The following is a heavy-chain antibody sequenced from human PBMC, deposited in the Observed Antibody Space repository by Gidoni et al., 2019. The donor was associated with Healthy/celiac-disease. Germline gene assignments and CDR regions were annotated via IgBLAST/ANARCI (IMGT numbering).Heavy chain of an antibody. CDR2: INPNSGGT. Sequence: QVQLVQSGAEVTKPGASVKVSCKASRYTFTGYYMHWVRQAPGQGLEWMGWINPNSGGTNDAQKFQGRVTMTRDTSISTAYMELSRLRSDDTAVYYCASSPHIVVVPAAIHYYYYGMDVWGQGTTVTVSS. CDR3: ASSPHIVVVPAAIHYYYYGMDV. V-gene: IGHV1-2*02. J-gene: IGHJ6*02. D-gene: IGHD2-2*01. CDR1: RYTFTGYY.